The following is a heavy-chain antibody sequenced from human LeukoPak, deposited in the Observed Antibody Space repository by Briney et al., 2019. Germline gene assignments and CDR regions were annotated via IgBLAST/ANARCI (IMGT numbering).Heavy chain of an antibody. CDR1: GYTFTSYG. CDR3: ARDGIGDHFWSLFDH. Sequence: ASVKVSCKTSGYTFTSYGISWVRQAPGQGLEWMGWISDYNGNTNYERKFQGRVTMTTDTSTSTAYMELRSLRSDDTAVYYCARDGIGDHFWSLFDHWGQGTLVTVSS. CDR2: ISDYNGNT. J-gene: IGHJ4*02. V-gene: IGHV1-18*01. D-gene: IGHD3-3*02.